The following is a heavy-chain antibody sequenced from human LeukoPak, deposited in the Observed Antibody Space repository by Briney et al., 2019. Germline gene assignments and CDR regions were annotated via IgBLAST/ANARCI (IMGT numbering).Heavy chain of an antibody. V-gene: IGHV4-61*05. Sequence: SETLSLTCTVSGCSISSSSYYWGWIRQPPGKGLEWIGYIYYSGSTNYNPSLKSRVTISVDTSKNQFSLKLSSVTAADTVVYYCARGRRDGYNPFDYWGQGTLVTVSS. CDR3: ARGRRDGYNPFDY. D-gene: IGHD5-24*01. CDR1: GCSISSSSYY. J-gene: IGHJ4*02. CDR2: IYYSGST.